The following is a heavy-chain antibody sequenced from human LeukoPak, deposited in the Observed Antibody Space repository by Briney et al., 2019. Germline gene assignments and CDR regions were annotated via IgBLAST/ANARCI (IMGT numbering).Heavy chain of an antibody. D-gene: IGHD4-23*01. Sequence: SSETLSLTCTVSGGSISSYYWSWIRQPPGKGLEWIGYIYYSGSTNYNPSLKSRVTISVDTSRNQFSLKLSSVTAADTAVYYCAREGGGNGLDYFDYLGQGTLVTVSS. CDR3: AREGGGNGLDYFDY. V-gene: IGHV4-59*01. CDR1: GGSISSYY. J-gene: IGHJ4*02. CDR2: IYYSGST.